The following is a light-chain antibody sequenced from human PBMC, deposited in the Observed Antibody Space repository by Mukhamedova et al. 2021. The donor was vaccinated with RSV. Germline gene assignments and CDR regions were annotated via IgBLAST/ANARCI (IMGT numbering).Light chain of an antibody. J-gene: IGLJ2*01. V-gene: IGLV2-8*01. CDR1: SSDVGDYNY. CDR2: DVS. Sequence: GTSSDVGDYNYVSWYQQHPGKAPKLMIYDVSKRPSGVPDRFSGSKSGNTASLTVSGLQAEDEADYYCSSYAGSNHLVFGGGTKLT. CDR3: SSYAGSNHLV.